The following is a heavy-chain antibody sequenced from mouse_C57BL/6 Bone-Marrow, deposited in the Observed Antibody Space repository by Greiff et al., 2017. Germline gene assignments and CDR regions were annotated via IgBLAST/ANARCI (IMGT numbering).Heavy chain of an antibody. V-gene: IGHV2-2*01. CDR3: ARNSRWLLRYYYAMDC. CDR2: IWSGGST. Sequence: VQLQQSGPGLVQPSQSLSITCPVSGFSLTSYGVHWVRQSPGKGLEWLGVIWSGGSTDYNAAFISRLSISKDNSKSQVFFKMNSLQADDTAIYYCARNSRWLLRYYYAMDCWGQGTSVTVSS. D-gene: IGHD2-3*01. J-gene: IGHJ4*01. CDR1: GFSLTSYG.